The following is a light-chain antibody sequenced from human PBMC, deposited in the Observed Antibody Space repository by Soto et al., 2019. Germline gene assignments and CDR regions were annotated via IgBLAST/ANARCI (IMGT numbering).Light chain of an antibody. CDR2: AAS. CDR1: QSVGSD. V-gene: IGKV3-15*01. Sequence: EVGMTQWPATLSVSPGERATLSCRASQSVGSDLAEYQQKPGQAPRLLIYAASTRATGVPARFSGSGSGTEFTLTISSLQTEDFVVSYCQHYNDWPPTLRPGTQVDSK. J-gene: IGKJ3*01. CDR3: QHYNDWPPT.